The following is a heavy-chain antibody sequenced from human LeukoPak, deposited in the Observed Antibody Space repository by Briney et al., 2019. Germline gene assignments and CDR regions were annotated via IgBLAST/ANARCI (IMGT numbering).Heavy chain of an antibody. CDR2: ISRSSTTV. Sequence: GSLRLSXTASGFTFSSYSMNWVRQAPGKGLEWVSHISRSSTTVYYADSVKGRFTISRDNAKNSLYLQMNSLRAEDTAVYYCARVPTYSDFWSGYTIDYWGQGTLVTVSS. D-gene: IGHD3-3*01. CDR3: ARVPTYSDFWSGYTIDY. V-gene: IGHV3-48*01. CDR1: GFTFSSYS. J-gene: IGHJ4*02.